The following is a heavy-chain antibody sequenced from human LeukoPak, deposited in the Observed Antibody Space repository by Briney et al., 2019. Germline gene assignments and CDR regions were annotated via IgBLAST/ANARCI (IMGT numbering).Heavy chain of an antibody. Sequence: PGGSLRLSCAASGFTFTSYYMNWVRQATGKGLEWVSSISRSGNYTYHADSLKGRFTISRDNAKNSLYLQMNSLRAEDTAVYYCTRVSYADGGYFNYWGQGTLVTVSS. CDR1: GFTFTSYY. CDR2: ISRSGNYT. D-gene: IGHD3-16*01. CDR3: TRVSYADGGYFNY. V-gene: IGHV3-21*01. J-gene: IGHJ4*02.